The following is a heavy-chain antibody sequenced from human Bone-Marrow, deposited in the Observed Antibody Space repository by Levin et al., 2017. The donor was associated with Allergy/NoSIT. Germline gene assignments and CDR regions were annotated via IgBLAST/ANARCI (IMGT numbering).Heavy chain of an antibody. Sequence: PGGSLRLSCAASGFTFSSYGMHWVRQAPGKGLEWVAVIWYDGSNKYYADSVKGRFTISRDNSKNTLYLQMNSLRAEDTAVYYCARDSPSYYDSSGYYRYYYYGMDVWGQGTTVTVSS. D-gene: IGHD3-22*01. CDR2: IWYDGSNK. CDR3: ARDSPSYYDSSGYYRYYYYGMDV. V-gene: IGHV3-33*01. J-gene: IGHJ6*02. CDR1: GFTFSSYG.